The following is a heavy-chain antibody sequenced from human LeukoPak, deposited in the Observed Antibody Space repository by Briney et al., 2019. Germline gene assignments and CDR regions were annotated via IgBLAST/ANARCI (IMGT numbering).Heavy chain of an antibody. CDR3: ARGGYCSSTSCSSIDY. V-gene: IGHV4-34*01. J-gene: IGHJ4*02. D-gene: IGHD2-2*01. Sequence: SETLSLTCAVYGGSFSGYYWSWIRQPPGKGLEWTGEINHSGSTNYNPSLKGRVTISVDTSKNQFSLKLSSVTAADTAVYYCARGGYCSSTSCSSIDYWGQGTLVTVSS. CDR1: GGSFSGYY. CDR2: INHSGST.